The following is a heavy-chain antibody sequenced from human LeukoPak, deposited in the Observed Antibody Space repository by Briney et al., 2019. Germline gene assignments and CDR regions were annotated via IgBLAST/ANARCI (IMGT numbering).Heavy chain of an antibody. D-gene: IGHD6-19*01. Sequence: PGGSLRLSYVASGFSFSAYIMHWVRQAPGKGLEYVSAIRSDGSSTFYPNSVKGRFTISRDNSKSTLYLQMGSLRAEDTAVYYCTRRYGGHSGWAGYHDSWGQGTLVTVSS. CDR2: IRSDGSST. V-gene: IGHV3-64*01. CDR1: GFSFSAYI. J-gene: IGHJ4*02. CDR3: TRRYGGHSGWAGYHDS.